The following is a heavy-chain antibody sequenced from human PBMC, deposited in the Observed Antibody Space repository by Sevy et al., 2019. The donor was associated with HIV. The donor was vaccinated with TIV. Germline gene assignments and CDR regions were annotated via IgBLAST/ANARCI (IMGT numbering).Heavy chain of an antibody. V-gene: IGHV3-23*01. CDR1: GVTLGDYD. CDR2: MSGSGGDT. J-gene: IGHJ4*02. D-gene: IGHD3-10*01. Sequence: GGSLRLSCTFSGVTLGDYDMSWVRQAPGKGLEWVSVMSGSGGDTYYADSVKGRFTISRDNSNNTLYLQMNSLRAEDTAVYYCAKDRVSGTYYTGDFDYWGQGTLVTVSS. CDR3: AKDRVSGTYYTGDFDY.